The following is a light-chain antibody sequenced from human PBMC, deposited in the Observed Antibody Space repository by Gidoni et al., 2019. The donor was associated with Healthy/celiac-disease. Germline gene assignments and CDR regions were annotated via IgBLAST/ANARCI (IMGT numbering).Light chain of an antibody. J-gene: IGLJ1*01. V-gene: IGLV2-23*01. CDR3: CSYAGSPCV. CDR1: SSDVGSYNL. Sequence: QSALTQPASVSGSPGQSITISCTGTSSDVGSYNLVSWYQQHPGKAPNLMIYEGSKRPSGVSNRFSGSKSGNTASLTISGLQAEDEADYYCCSYAGSPCVFGTGTKVTVL. CDR2: EGS.